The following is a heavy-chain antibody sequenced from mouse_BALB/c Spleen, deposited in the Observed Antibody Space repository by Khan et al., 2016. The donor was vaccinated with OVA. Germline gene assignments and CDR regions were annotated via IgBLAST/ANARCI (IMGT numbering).Heavy chain of an antibody. D-gene: IGHD1-1*02. J-gene: IGHJ4*01. CDR3: ESYTMAN. V-gene: IGHV3-2*02. CDR1: GYSITSDYA. Sequence: VQLKESGPGLVKPSQSLSLTCTVTGYSITSDYAWYWIQQFAGNKLEWMGYISYSGSTSYNAYLKSRISITRDTSKNQFFLQLNYVTTEDTATYYCESYTMANWGQGTTVTVSS. CDR2: ISYSGST.